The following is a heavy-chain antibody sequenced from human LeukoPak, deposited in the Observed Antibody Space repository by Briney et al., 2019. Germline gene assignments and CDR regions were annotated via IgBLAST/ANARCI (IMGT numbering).Heavy chain of an antibody. CDR1: GYTFTSYG. CDR2: ISAYNGNT. CDR3: ARDRSSGWYDRGDY. J-gene: IGHJ4*02. Sequence: ASVKASCKASGYTFTSYGIRWVRQAPGQGLEWMGWISAYNGNTNYAQKLQGRVTMTTDTSTSTAYMELRSLRSDDTAVYYCARDRSSGWYDRGDYWGQGTLVTVSS. V-gene: IGHV1-18*01. D-gene: IGHD6-19*01.